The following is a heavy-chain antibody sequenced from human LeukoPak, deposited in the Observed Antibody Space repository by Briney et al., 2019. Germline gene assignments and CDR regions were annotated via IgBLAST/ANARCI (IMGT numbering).Heavy chain of an antibody. D-gene: IGHD3-10*01. J-gene: IGHJ4*02. V-gene: IGHV1-69*04. CDR1: GGTFSSYA. CDR2: IIPILGIA. Sequence: SVKVSCKASGGTFSSYAISWVRQAPGQGLEWMGRIIPILGIANYAQKFQGRVTITADKSTSTAYMELSSLRSEDTAVYYCARGMNPYYYGSGRPTDYWGQGTLVTVSS. CDR3: ARGMNPYYYGSGRPTDY.